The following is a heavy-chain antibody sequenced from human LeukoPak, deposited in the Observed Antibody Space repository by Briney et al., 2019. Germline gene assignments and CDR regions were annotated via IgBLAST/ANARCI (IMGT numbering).Heavy chain of an antibody. D-gene: IGHD6-13*01. CDR1: GFTFSSCA. CDR2: IVGSGSST. CDR3: AKDRVRFSSRFDAFDI. Sequence: GGSLRLSCAASGFTFSSCAMSWVRQAPGKGLEWVSAIVGSGSSTYYADSVKGRFTISRDNSKNTLYLQMNSLRAEDTAVYYCAKDRVRFSSRFDAFDIWGRGTMVTVSS. V-gene: IGHV3-23*01. J-gene: IGHJ3*02.